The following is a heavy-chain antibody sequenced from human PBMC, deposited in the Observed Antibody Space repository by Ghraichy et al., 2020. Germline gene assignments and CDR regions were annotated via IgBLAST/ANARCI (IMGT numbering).Heavy chain of an antibody. D-gene: IGHD3-16*01. CDR3: AKDVVAFGGSEEGMDV. CDR2: ISYDGSNK. V-gene: IGHV3-30*18. J-gene: IGHJ6*02. CDR1: GFTFSSYA. Sequence: LSLTCAASGFTFSSYAMHWVRQAPGKGLEWLAVISYDGSNKYYADSVKGRFTISRDNSKNTLYLQMNSLRAEDTAVYYCAKDVVAFGGSEEGMDVWGQGTTVTVSS.